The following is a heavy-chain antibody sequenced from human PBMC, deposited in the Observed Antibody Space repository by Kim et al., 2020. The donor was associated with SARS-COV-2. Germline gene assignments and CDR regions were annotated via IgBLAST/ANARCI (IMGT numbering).Heavy chain of an antibody. V-gene: IGHV1-69*01. J-gene: IGHJ4*02. CDR2: FEAP. CDR3: ARGDPVYDY. D-gene: IGHD1-26*01. Sequence: FEAPNYAQKFQDRVTITADGSTNTAYMELSSLTSDDTGVYYCARGDPVYDYWGQGTLVTVSS.